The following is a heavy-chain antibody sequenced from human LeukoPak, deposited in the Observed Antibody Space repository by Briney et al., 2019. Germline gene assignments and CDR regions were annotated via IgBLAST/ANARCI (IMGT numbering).Heavy chain of an antibody. J-gene: IGHJ5*02. Sequence: PGGSLRLSCAASGFTVSSNYMSWVRQAPGKGLEWVSYISSSSSTIYYADSVKGRFTISRDNAKNSLYLQMNSLRAEDTAVYYCARSRGATTVVGWFDPWGQGTLVTVSS. D-gene: IGHD1-26*01. CDR1: GFTVSSNY. CDR2: ISSSSSTI. V-gene: IGHV3-48*04. CDR3: ARSRGATTVVGWFDP.